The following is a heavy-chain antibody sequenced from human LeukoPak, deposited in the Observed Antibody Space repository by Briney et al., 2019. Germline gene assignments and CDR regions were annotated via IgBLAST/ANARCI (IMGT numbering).Heavy chain of an antibody. J-gene: IGHJ4*02. CDR3: TTERPYFDN. CDR2: IKSKTHGGTT. CDR1: GFTFSDAW. Sequence: GGSLRLSCAASGFTFSDAWVSWVRQAPGKGLEWVGRIKSKTHGGTTQYAAPVKGRFTISRDDSETTVYLQMNSLKSEDAATYYCTTERPYFDNWGQGTLVTVSS. V-gene: IGHV3-15*01.